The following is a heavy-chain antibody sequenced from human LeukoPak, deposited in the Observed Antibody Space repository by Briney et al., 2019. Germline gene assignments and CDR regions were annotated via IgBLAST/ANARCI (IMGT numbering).Heavy chain of an antibody. CDR2: IIPIFGIA. J-gene: IGHJ5*02. D-gene: IGHD2-15*01. CDR1: GGTFSSYA. V-gene: IGHV1-69*04. Sequence: GSSVKVSCKASGGTFSSYAISWVRQAPGQGLEWMGRIIPIFGIANYAQKFQGRVTITADKSTSTAYMELSSLRSEDTAVYYCARQGYRSGGSCTGAHWFDPWGQGTLVTVSS. CDR3: ARQGYRSGGSCTGAHWFDP.